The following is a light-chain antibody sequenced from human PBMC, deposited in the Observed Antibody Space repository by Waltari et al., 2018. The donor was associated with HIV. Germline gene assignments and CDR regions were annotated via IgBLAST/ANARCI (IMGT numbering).Light chain of an antibody. CDR3: QHYNTSSPWT. Sequence: DIQMTQSPSTLSTSVGDRLTITCRASQSIDTWLAWYQQKSGKAPKLLVYKASSLESWVPSRFSGSGSGTEFTLTISSLQPDDIATYYCQHYNTSSPWTFGQGTRVDI. CDR2: KAS. CDR1: QSIDTW. V-gene: IGKV1-5*03. J-gene: IGKJ1*01.